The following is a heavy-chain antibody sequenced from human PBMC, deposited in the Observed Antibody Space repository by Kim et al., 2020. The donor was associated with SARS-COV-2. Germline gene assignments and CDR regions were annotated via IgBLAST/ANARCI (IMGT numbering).Heavy chain of an antibody. D-gene: IGHD2-2*01. V-gene: IGHV3-30*18. CDR1: GFTFSSYG. CDR3: AKDLVVVPAAMGTDFEY. Sequence: GGSLRLSCAASGFTFSSYGMHWVRQAPGKGLEWVAAISHDGSNKYYADSVKGRFTISRDNSKNTLYLQIDSLRAEDTAVYYCAKDLVVVPAAMGTDFEYWGQGTLVTVPS. CDR2: ISHDGSNK. J-gene: IGHJ4*02.